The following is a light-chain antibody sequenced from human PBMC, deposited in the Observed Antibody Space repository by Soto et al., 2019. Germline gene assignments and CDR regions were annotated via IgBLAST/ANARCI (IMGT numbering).Light chain of an antibody. CDR1: SSDVGGYNY. CDR3: CSHTSSSTWV. CDR2: EVT. J-gene: IGLJ3*02. V-gene: IGLV2-14*01. Sequence: QSALTQPASVSGSPGQSITISCTGTSSDVGGYNYVSWYQQHPGKAPKLIIFEVTNRPSGVSNRFSGSKSGNTASLTISGLQAEDEADYYCCSHTSSSTWVFGGGTKVTVL.